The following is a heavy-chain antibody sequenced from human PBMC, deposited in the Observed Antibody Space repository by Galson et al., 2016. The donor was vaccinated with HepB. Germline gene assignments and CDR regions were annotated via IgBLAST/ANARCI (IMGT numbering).Heavy chain of an antibody. CDR1: GFTFYTFT. CDR2: ISSDGSNR. Sequence: SLRLSCAASGFTFYTFTMHWARQSPGKGPECVAAISSDGSNRHYADSVRGRFTISRDNPRNTLYLQMDSLTTEDTAVYYCARGEIGTTLDWGQGALVTVSS. V-gene: IGHV3-30-3*01. J-gene: IGHJ4*02. CDR3: ARGEIGTTLD. D-gene: IGHD4-23*01.